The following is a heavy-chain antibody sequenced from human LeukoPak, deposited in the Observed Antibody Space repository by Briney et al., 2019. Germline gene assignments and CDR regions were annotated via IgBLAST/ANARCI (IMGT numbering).Heavy chain of an antibody. V-gene: IGHV4-59*01. CDR1: GFTFSSYS. CDR3: ARLPMAVTPHVDY. D-gene: IGHD2-21*02. J-gene: IGHJ4*02. Sequence: PGGSLRLSCAASGFTFSSYSMNWIRQPPGKGLEWIGYIYYSGSTSYNPSLKSRVTISLGMSKNQFSLKLSSVTAADTAVYYCARLPMAVTPHVDYWGQGTLVTVSS. CDR2: IYYSGST.